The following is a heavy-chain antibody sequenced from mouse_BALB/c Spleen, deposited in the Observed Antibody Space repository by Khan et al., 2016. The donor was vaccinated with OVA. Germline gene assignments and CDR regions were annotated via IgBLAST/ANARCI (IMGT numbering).Heavy chain of an antibody. J-gene: IGHJ3*01. Sequence: QVQLKQSGAELARPGASVKLSCKASGYTFTDYYIHWVKLRTGQGLEWIGEISPGSGDTYYNERFKGKATLTADKSSSTAYKQLSSLTSEASAVYFCARRNYFGYTFAYWGQGTLVTVSA. V-gene: IGHV1-77*01. CDR3: ARRNYFGYTFAY. D-gene: IGHD1-2*01. CDR2: ISPGSGDT. CDR1: GYTFTDYY.